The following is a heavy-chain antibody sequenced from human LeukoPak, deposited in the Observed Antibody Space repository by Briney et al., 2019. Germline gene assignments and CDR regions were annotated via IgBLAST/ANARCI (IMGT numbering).Heavy chain of an antibody. CDR2: INPNSGGT. D-gene: IGHD2-8*02. CDR3: ARDLGPYWSYYYIMDV. CDR1: GYTFTGYY. Sequence: ASVKVSCKASGYTFTGYYMHWVRQAPGQGLEWMGWINPNSGGTNYAQKFQGRVTMTRDTSISTAYMELNRLRSDDTATYYCARDLGPYWSYYYIMDVWGKGTTVTVSS. J-gene: IGHJ6*03. V-gene: IGHV1-2*02.